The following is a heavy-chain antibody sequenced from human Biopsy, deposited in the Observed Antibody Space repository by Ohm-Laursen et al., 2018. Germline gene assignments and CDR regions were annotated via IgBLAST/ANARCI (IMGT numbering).Heavy chain of an antibody. D-gene: IGHD1-26*01. CDR3: ARHAPSYSGSYWRYFDL. V-gene: IGHV4-61*01. J-gene: IGHJ2*01. CDR1: AASVSGGTFY. Sequence: TLSLTCTVSAASVSGGTFYWSWIRQPPGKGLGWNGYMYNRGSTNYSPSLKSRVTILLDTSKNQFSLKLSSVTVADTAVYYCARHAPSYSGSYWRYFDLWGRGTLVTVSS. CDR2: MYNRGST.